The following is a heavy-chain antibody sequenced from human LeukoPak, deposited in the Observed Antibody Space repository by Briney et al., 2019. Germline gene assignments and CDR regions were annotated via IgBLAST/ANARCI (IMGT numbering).Heavy chain of an antibody. V-gene: IGHV3-21*01. J-gene: IGHJ4*02. D-gene: IGHD2-2*01. CDR2: ISSSSSYI. Sequence: GGSLRLSCAASGFTFSSYSMNWVHQAPGKGLEWVSSISSSSSYIYYADSVKGRFTISRDNAKNSLYLQMNSLRAEDTAVYYCAREPALYYFDYWGQGTLVTVSS. CDR1: GFTFSSYS. CDR3: AREPALYYFDY.